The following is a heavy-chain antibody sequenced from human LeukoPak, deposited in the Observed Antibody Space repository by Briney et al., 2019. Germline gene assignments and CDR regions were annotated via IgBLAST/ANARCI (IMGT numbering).Heavy chain of an antibody. CDR2: INHTGST. J-gene: IGHJ3*01. V-gene: IGHV4-34*01. Sequence: SETLSLTCAVYGGSFSGYYWSWIRQPPGKGLEWIGEINHTGSTTYHPSLKSRVTISVDTSKNQFSLKLSSVTAADTAVYYCARITIFGVVTDDAFDVWGQGTMVTVSS. CDR1: GGSFSGYY. D-gene: IGHD3-3*01. CDR3: ARITIFGVVTDDAFDV.